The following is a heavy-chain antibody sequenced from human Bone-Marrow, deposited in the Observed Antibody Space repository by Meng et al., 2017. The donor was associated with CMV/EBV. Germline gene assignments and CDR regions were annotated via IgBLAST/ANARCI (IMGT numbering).Heavy chain of an antibody. CDR2: ISSSSSYI. D-gene: IGHD2-15*01. J-gene: IGHJ6*02. CDR1: GFTFSSYS. V-gene: IGHV3-21*01. CDR3: ARDQIVSGMDV. Sequence: GESLKISCAASGFTFSSYSMNWVRQAPGKGLEWVSSISSSSSYIYYADSVKGRFTISRDNAKNSLYLQKNSLRPEDTDVYYCARDQIVSGMDVWGQGTTVTVSS.